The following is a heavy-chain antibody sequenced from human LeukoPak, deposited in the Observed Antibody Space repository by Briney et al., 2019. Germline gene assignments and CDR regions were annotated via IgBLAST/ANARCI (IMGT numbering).Heavy chain of an antibody. J-gene: IGHJ5*02. CDR2: ISSSGSTI. CDR3: ARDRDYSKGNWFDP. Sequence: PGGSLRLSCAASGFTFSDYYMSWIRQAPGKGLGWVSYISSSGSTIYYADSVKGRFTISRDNAKNSLYLQMNSLRAEDTAVYYCARDRDYSKGNWFDPWGQGTLVTVSS. D-gene: IGHD4-11*01. V-gene: IGHV3-11*01. CDR1: GFTFSDYY.